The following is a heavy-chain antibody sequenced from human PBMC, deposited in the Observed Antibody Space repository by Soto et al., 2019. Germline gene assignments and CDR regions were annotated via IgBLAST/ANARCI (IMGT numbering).Heavy chain of an antibody. V-gene: IGHV3-23*01. CDR3: AKEVPRLTVTTTAPCRGSYLDF. J-gene: IGHJ4*02. D-gene: IGHD4-17*01. CDR2: ISGSGDIA. CDR1: AISFCYSF. Sequence: SPTLSSASSAISFCYSFVGRVRQAPGRGLEWVSSISGSGDIAFYADSVEGRFTISRVNSKNTLYLRMISLTVDDTAVYYCAKEVPRLTVTTTAPCRGSYLDFRGQGTPVSVSS.